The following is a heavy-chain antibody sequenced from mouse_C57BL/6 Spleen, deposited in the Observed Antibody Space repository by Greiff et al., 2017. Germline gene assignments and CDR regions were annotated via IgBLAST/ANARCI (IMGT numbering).Heavy chain of an antibody. Sequence: EVNLVESGGGLVKPGGSLKLSCAASGFTFSDYGMHWVRQAPEKGLEWVAYISSGSSTISYAATVKGRFTISRDNAKNTLFLQMTSLRSEDTAMYYWARRDYSKYGYLDYWGQGTTLTVSS. CDR3: ARRDYSKYGYLDY. CDR1: GFTFSDYG. J-gene: IGHJ2*01. D-gene: IGHD2-5*01. V-gene: IGHV5-17*01. CDR2: ISSGSSTI.